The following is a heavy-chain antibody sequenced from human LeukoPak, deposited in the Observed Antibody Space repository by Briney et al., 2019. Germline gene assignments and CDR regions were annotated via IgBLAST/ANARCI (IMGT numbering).Heavy chain of an antibody. CDR1: GGSISSYY. J-gene: IGHJ4*02. V-gene: IGHV4-59*12. CDR2: IYYSGST. CDR3: AVDCGGDCYTSDY. D-gene: IGHD2-21*02. Sequence: PSETLSLTCAVSGGSISSYYWSWIRQPPGKGLEWIGYIYYSGSTNYNASLKSRVTISVDTSKNQFSLKLSSVTAADTAVYYCAVDCGGDCYTSDYWGQGTLVTVSS.